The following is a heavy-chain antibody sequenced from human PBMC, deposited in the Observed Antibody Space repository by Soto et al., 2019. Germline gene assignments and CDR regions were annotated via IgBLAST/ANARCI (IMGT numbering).Heavy chain of an antibody. J-gene: IGHJ4*02. CDR2: TRNKANGYTT. Sequence: PGGSLRLSCVASGFTFSDHYMDWVRQAPGKGLEWIGRTRNKANGYTTEYAASVKGRFIISRDDSKNPLYLQMNSLKTEDTAVYYCARELMTTVTFFDFWGQGTLVTVSS. D-gene: IGHD4-17*01. V-gene: IGHV3-72*01. CDR1: GFTFSDHY. CDR3: ARELMTTVTFFDF.